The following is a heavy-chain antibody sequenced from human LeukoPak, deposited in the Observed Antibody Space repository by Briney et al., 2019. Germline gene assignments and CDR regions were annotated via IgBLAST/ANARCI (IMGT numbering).Heavy chain of an antibody. Sequence: PSETLSFTCTVAGGSISSYYWSLIRQPPGKGQEWIWNIYYSGSTNYNHSLKSRVTITIDTSKNQSYLKLSSVTSADTAVYYCARAFYPGYYSYMAVWGKGTTVTVSS. J-gene: IGHJ6*03. D-gene: IGHD3-3*02. V-gene: IGHV4-59*01. CDR3: ARAFYPGYYSYMAV. CDR1: GGSISSYY. CDR2: IYYSGST.